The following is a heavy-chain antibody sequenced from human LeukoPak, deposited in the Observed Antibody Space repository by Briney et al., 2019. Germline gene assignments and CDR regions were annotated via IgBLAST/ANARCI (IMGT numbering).Heavy chain of an antibody. J-gene: IGHJ2*01. CDR2: INHSGST. CDR1: GASFSGYY. V-gene: IGHV4-34*01. Sequence: SETLSLTCAVYGASFSGYYWSWIRQPPGEGLEWIGEINHSGSTNYNPSLKSRVTISVDTSKNQFSLKLSSVTAADTAIYYCARTRSVTPAWWYLDLWDRGTLVTVSS. CDR3: ARTRSVTPAWWYLDL. D-gene: IGHD4-17*01.